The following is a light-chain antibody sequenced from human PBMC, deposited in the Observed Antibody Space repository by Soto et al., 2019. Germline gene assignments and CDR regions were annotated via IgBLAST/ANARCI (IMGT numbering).Light chain of an antibody. CDR2: EVN. CDR3: SSYAGDTPYI. V-gene: IGLV2-11*01. CDR1: SNNVGGYNY. Sequence: QSALTQPRSVSGSPGQSVTISCTGASNNVGGYNYVSWYQHHPGKVPQLIIYEVNKRPSGVPERFSGSKSGNTASLTVSGLQAEDEADFYCSSYAGDTPYIFGTGTKLTVL. J-gene: IGLJ1*01.